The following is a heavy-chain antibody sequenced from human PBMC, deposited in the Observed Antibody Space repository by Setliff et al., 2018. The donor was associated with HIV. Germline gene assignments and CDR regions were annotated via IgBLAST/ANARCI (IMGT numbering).Heavy chain of an antibody. D-gene: IGHD3-16*01. V-gene: IGHV3-15*07. CDR1: GFTFSNAW. CDR3: AKARSSNIMPLDY. Sequence: GGSLRLSCAASGFTFSNAWMNWVRQAPGKGLEWVGRIKSKTDGGTTDYAAPVKGRFTISRDDSKNTLYLQMNSLKTEDTAIYHCAKARSSNIMPLDYWGQGTLVTVSS. J-gene: IGHJ4*02. CDR2: IKSKTDGGTT.